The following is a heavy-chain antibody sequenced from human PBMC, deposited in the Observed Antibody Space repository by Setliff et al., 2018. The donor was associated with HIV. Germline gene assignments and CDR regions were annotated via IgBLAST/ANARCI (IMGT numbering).Heavy chain of an antibody. D-gene: IGHD2-8*01. CDR1: GFTFSSYG. V-gene: IGHV3-30*03. Sequence: HPGGSLRLSCAASGFTFSSYGMDWVRQAPGKGLEWVAVISYGGSDKYYADSVKGRFTISRDNSKNTLYLQMNGLRPEDTAVYYCARPLLRTNPVYGILGNWFDSWGRGTLVTVSS. CDR3: ARPLLRTNPVYGILGNWFDS. CDR2: ISYGGSDK. J-gene: IGHJ5*01.